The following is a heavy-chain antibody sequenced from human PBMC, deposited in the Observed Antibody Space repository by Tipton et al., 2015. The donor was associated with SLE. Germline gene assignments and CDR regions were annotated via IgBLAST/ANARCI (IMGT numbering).Heavy chain of an antibody. D-gene: IGHD3-3*01. V-gene: IGHV4-59*01. CDR1: GGPISSYY. CDR2: IYYIGST. CDR3: ARPTAYEPGGFDL. J-gene: IGHJ2*01. Sequence: TLSLTCTVSGGPISSYYWSWIRQSPGKGLEWIGYIYYIGSTNYNPSLKSRVTISVDTSKNQFSLKLSSVTAADTAVYYCARPTAYEPGGFDLWGRGTLVTVSS.